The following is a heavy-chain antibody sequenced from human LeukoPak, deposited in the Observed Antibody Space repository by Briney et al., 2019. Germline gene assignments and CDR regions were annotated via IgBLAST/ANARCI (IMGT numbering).Heavy chain of an antibody. D-gene: IGHD2-15*01. CDR1: GFTFSSYS. Sequence: PGGSLRLSCAASGFTFSSYSMNWVRQAPGKGLEWVSSISSSSSYIYYADSVKGRFTISRDNAKNSLYLQMNSLRAEDTAVYYCARVGYCSGGSCYGYGMDVWGKGTTVTVSS. CDR3: ARVGYCSGGSCYGYGMDV. CDR2: ISSSSSYI. V-gene: IGHV3-21*01. J-gene: IGHJ6*04.